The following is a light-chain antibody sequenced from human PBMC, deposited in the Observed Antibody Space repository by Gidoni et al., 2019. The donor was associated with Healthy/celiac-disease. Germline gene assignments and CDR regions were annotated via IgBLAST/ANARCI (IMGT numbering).Light chain of an antibody. CDR3: QQYSNYQGFT. J-gene: IGKJ3*01. CDR1: QSISSW. V-gene: IGKV1-5*03. CDR2: KAA. Sequence: DIQMTQSPSPLSASVGDSVTITCRGSQSISSWLSWYQQKPANAPKLLMYKAASLESGVPSRCSGSGSGTEFTLTNSSLQPDDFATYYCQQYSNYQGFTFGPGTKVEIK.